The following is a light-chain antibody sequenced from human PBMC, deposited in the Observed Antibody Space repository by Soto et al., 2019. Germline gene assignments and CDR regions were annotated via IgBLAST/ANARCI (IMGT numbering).Light chain of an antibody. Sequence: DIVMTQSPDSLAVSLGERATVNFKSRQSVLSTSNNKNYLSWHQQKPGQPPRLLIYWASTRESGVPDRFSGSGSGTDFTLTISSLQAEDVAIYYCQQHFTAPLTFGGGTKVDI. CDR1: QSVLSTSNNKNY. V-gene: IGKV4-1*01. J-gene: IGKJ4*01. CDR3: QQHFTAPLT. CDR2: WAS.